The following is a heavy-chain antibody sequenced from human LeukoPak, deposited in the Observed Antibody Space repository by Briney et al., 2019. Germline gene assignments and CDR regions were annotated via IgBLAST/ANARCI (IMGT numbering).Heavy chain of an antibody. Sequence: PSETLSLTCTVSGVSISPYYWSWLRQPPGKGLEWIGYIYYSGSTNYNPSLKSRVTISVDTSKNQFSLKLSSVATADTAVYYCARWAKWNHDYWGQGTLVTVSS. J-gene: IGHJ4*02. D-gene: IGHD1-14*01. CDR3: ARWAKWNHDY. CDR1: GVSISPYY. CDR2: IYYSGST. V-gene: IGHV4-59*01.